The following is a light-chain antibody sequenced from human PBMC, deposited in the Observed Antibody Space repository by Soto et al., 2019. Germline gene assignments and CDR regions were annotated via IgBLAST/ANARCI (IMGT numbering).Light chain of an antibody. CDR3: SSYTSSRTYV. J-gene: IGLJ1*01. CDR1: SSDGGGYNF. V-gene: IGLV2-14*01. CDR2: EVS. Sequence: QSVLTQPASVSGSPGQSITISCIGTSSDGGGYNFVSWYQQHPGKAPKLMIYEVSNRPSGVSNRFSGSKSGNTASLTISGLQAEDEADYYCSSYTSSRTYVFGTGTKSPS.